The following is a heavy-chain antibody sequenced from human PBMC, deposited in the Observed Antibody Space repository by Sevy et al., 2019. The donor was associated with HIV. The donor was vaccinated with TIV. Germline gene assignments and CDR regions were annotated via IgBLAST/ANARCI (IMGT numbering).Heavy chain of an antibody. J-gene: IGHJ4*02. Sequence: GGSLRLSCVASGFTFSNFCIHWVRQAPGKGLEWVAFIRYDGSSKYYADSVKGRFTISRDNSKNTLYLQMNSLRSEDTAVYYCAKDLTERYSTSSGDFDYWGQGSLVTVSS. CDR3: AKDLTERYSTSSGDFDY. D-gene: IGHD6-6*01. CDR1: GFTFSNFC. CDR2: IRYDGSSK. V-gene: IGHV3-30*02.